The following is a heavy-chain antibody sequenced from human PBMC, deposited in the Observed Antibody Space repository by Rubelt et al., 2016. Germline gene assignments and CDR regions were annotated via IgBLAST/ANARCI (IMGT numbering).Heavy chain of an antibody. V-gene: IGHV3-7*01. CDR3: ARPTTSSPPDKNFVY. J-gene: IGHJ4*02. D-gene: IGHD6-6*01. CDR1: GFTFSNYW. CDR2: TNQDGSAK. Sequence: VESGGGLVQPGGSLRLSCVGSGFTFSNYWMTWVRQAPGKGLQWVANTNQDGSAKSYVDSVKGRFAISRDNARNSLYLHMNSLRAEDTAIYYCARPTTSSPPDKNFVYWGQGTLVTVSS.